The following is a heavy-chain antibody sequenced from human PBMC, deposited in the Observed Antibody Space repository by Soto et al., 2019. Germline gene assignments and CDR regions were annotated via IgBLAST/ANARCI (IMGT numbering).Heavy chain of an antibody. D-gene: IGHD5-18*01. Sequence: PGGSLRLSCAASGFTFSGSAMHWVRQASGKGLEWVGRIRSKANSYATAYAASVKGRFTIPRDDSKNTAYLQMNSLKTEDTAVYYCTRRGYDFDYWGQGTLVTVSS. CDR1: GFTFSGSA. CDR2: IRSKANSYAT. V-gene: IGHV3-73*01. J-gene: IGHJ4*02. CDR3: TRRGYDFDY.